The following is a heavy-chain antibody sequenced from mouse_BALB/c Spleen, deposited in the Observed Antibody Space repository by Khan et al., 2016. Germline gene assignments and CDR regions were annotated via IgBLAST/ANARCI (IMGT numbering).Heavy chain of an antibody. D-gene: IGHD1-1*01. J-gene: IGHJ1*01. CDR3: ARYRYYYGSGRYFDV. V-gene: IGHV9-3-1*01. Sequence: QIQLVQSGPELKKPGKTVKISCKASGYTFTNYGMNWVKQAPGKGLKWMGWINTYSGESTYADDFKGRFAFSLETSANTAYLQINNLKNEDTDTYFCARYRYYYGSGRYFDVWGAGTTVTVSS. CDR2: INTYSGES. CDR1: GYTFTNYG.